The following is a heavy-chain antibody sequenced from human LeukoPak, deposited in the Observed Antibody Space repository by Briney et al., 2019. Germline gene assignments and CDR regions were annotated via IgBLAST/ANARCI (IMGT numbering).Heavy chain of an antibody. Sequence: GGSLRLSCAASGFTFSSYWMSWVRQGPGKGLEWVANIKQDGSEKYYVDSVKGRFTISRDNAKNSLYLQMNSLRAEDTAVYYCARVPGCSSTSCLGTFDYWGQGTLVTVSS. CDR3: ARVPGCSSTSCLGTFDY. CDR2: IKQDGSEK. CDR1: GFTFSSYW. D-gene: IGHD2-2*01. V-gene: IGHV3-7*01. J-gene: IGHJ4*02.